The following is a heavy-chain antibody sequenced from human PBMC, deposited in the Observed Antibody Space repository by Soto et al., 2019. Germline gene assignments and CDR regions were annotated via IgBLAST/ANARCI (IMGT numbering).Heavy chain of an antibody. D-gene: IGHD3-10*01. CDR2: IYWDDDK. J-gene: IGHJ6*02. CDR1: RFSLTRGVA. V-gene: IGHV2-5*02. CDR3: ARDSYGSGYGMDV. Sequence: SGPKLGNPTQTLTLARTFLRFSLTRGVAVGLNRPPPGKALEWLALIYWDDDKRYSPSLKSRLTITKDTSKNQVVLTMTNLGPVDTATYYCARDSYGSGYGMDVWGQGTTVTVSS.